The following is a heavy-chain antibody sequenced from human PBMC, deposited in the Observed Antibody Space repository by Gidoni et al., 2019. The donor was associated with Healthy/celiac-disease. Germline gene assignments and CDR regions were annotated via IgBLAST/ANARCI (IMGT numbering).Heavy chain of an antibody. CDR3: ARGRGYCSSTSCYGALDY. D-gene: IGHD2-2*01. CDR1: GGSFRGYY. Sequence: QVQLQQWGAGLLKPSETLSLPCAVSGGSFRGYYWSWIRQPPGKGLEWIGEINHSGSTHYNPSLKSRVTISVETSKNQFSLKLSSVTAADTAVYYCARGRGYCSSTSCYGALDYWGQGTLVTVSS. J-gene: IGHJ4*02. CDR2: INHSGST. V-gene: IGHV4-34*01.